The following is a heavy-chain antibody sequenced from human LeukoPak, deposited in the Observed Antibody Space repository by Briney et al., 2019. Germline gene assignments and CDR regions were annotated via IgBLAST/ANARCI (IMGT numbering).Heavy chain of an antibody. CDR2: ISGSGGST. J-gene: IGHJ4*02. CDR3: AKSVYYYGSSGYYYFDY. Sequence: VGSLILSCASSGFTLSSYAMGWARQAPGEGLEGVSAISGSGGSTYYAESVKGRFTISGDKSTNTLYLQMNCLRAEDTAVYYCAKSVYYYGSSGYYYFDYWGQGTLVTVSS. CDR1: GFTLSSYA. V-gene: IGHV3-23*01. D-gene: IGHD3-22*01.